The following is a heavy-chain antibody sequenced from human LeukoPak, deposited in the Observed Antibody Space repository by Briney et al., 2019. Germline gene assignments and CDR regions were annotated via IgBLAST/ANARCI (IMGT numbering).Heavy chain of an antibody. Sequence: GRSLRLSCAASGFTFDDYAMHWVRQAPGKGLEWVSGISWNSGSIGYADSVEGRFTISRDNAKNSLYLQMNSLRAEDTALYYCAKAVEIAVAAPFDYWGQGTLVTVSS. CDR1: GFTFDDYA. V-gene: IGHV3-9*01. J-gene: IGHJ4*02. CDR3: AKAVEIAVAAPFDY. D-gene: IGHD6-19*01. CDR2: ISWNSGSI.